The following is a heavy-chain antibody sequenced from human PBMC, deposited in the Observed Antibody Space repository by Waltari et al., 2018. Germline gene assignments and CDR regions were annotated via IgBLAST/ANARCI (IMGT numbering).Heavy chain of an antibody. V-gene: IGHV1-2*04. CDR2: INPNSGGT. J-gene: IGHJ5*02. CDR1: GYPFTGYY. CDR3: ARMSTNKNWFDP. Sequence: QVQLVQSGAEVKKPGASVKVSCRASGYPFTGYYRPWVPQAPGQGLGWMGWINPNSGGTNYAQKLQGWVTMTRDTSISTAYMELSRLRSDDTAVYYCARMSTNKNWFDPWGQGTLVTVSS.